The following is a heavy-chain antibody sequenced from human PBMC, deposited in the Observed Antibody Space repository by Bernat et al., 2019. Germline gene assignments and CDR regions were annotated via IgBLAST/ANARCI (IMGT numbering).Heavy chain of an antibody. J-gene: IGHJ4*02. CDR3: TTVLYSWNDVSY. D-gene: IGHD1-1*01. Sequence: EVQLVESGGGLVKSGGSLRLSCAASGFTFSSAWMNWVRQAPGKGLEWVGHIKSKTDGETIDYAAPVKGRFTISRDDSKATLYLQMNSLKADDTAVYYCTTVLYSWNDVSYWGQGTLVTISS. CDR2: IKSKTDGETI. CDR1: GFTFSSAW. V-gene: IGHV3-15*07.